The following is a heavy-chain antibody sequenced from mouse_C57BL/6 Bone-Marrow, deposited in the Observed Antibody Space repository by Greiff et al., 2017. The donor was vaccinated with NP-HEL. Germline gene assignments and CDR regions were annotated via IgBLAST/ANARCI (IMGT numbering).Heavy chain of an antibody. V-gene: IGHV14-4*01. J-gene: IGHJ3*01. Sequence: EVKLQESGAELVRPGASVKLSCTASGFNFTDDYMHWVKQRPEQGLEWIGWIDPENGDTEYASKFQGKATITADTSSNTAYLQLSSLTSEDTAVYYCTLFAYWGQGTLVTVSA. CDR3: TLFAY. CDR1: GFNFTDDY. CDR2: IDPENGDT.